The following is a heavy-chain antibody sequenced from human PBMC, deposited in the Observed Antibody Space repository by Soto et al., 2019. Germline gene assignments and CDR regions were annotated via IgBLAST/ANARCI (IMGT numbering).Heavy chain of an antibody. J-gene: IGHJ5*02. CDR1: GYTFTSYY. CDR2: INPSGGST. Sequence: ASVKVSCKASGYTFTSYYMHWVRQAPGQGLEWMGIINPSGGSTSYAQKFQGRVTMTTDTSTSTAYMELRSLRSDDTAVYYCARSLQGDCSSTSCSRIKSTPYNWFDPWGQGTLVTVSS. V-gene: IGHV1-46*01. D-gene: IGHD2-2*01. CDR3: ARSLQGDCSSTSCSRIKSTPYNWFDP.